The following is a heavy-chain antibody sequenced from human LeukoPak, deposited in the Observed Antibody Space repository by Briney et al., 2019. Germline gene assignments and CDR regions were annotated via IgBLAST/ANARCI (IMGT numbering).Heavy chain of an antibody. CDR3: ARAAAGNRGWDWYYFDY. Sequence: GGTLRLSCAASGFTFSSYSMNWVRQAPGKGLEWVSSISSSSSDIYYADSVKGRFTISRDNAKNSLFLQMNNLRAEDTAVYYCARAAAGNRGWDWYYFDYWGQGTLVSVSS. J-gene: IGHJ4*02. CDR2: ISSSSSDI. D-gene: IGHD6-13*01. CDR1: GFTFSSYS. V-gene: IGHV3-21*01.